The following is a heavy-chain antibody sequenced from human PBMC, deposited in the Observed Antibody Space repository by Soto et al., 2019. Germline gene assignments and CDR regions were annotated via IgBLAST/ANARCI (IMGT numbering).Heavy chain of an antibody. Sequence: GGSLRLSCAASGFAFSVYEMNWVRHAPGRGLEWVSYISSGGSTIYYADSVKGRFTISRDNAKNSLYLQMNSLRAEDTAVYYCARDPNYDFWSGYRNKEGTYGMDVWGQGTTVTVSS. D-gene: IGHD3-3*01. J-gene: IGHJ6*02. V-gene: IGHV3-48*03. CDR2: ISSGGSTI. CDR1: GFAFSVYE. CDR3: ARDPNYDFWSGYRNKEGTYGMDV.